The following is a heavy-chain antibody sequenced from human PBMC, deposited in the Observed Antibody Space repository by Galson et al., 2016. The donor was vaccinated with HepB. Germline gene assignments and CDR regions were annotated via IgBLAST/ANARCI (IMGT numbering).Heavy chain of an antibody. CDR3: ARGSDFWSGQPGAFDI. Sequence: TLSLTCTVSGGSISSGSYYWSWIRQPAGKGLEWIGRIYTSGSTNYNPSLKSRVIISVDTSKNQFSLKLSSVTAADTAVYYCARGSDFWSGQPGAFDIWGQGTMVTVSS. D-gene: IGHD3-3*01. CDR2: IYTSGST. CDR1: GGSISSGSYY. V-gene: IGHV4-61*02. J-gene: IGHJ3*02.